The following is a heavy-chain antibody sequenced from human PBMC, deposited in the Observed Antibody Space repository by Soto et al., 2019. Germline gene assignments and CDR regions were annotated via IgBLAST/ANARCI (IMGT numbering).Heavy chain of an antibody. CDR3: ARGGSSSSGLDY. Sequence: QVQLVQSGAEVKKPGSSVKVSCKASGGTSSSYAISWVRQAPGQGLEWMGGIIPIFGTANYAQKFQGGVTITADESTSTGYMELSSLRSEDTAVYYCARGGSSSSGLDYWGQGTLVTVSS. D-gene: IGHD6-6*01. V-gene: IGHV1-69*12. J-gene: IGHJ4*02. CDR2: IIPIFGTA. CDR1: GGTSSSYA.